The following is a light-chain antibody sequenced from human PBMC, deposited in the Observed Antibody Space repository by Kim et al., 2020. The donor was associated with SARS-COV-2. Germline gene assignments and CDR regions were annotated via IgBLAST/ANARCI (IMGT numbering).Light chain of an antibody. J-gene: IGLJ3*02. CDR3: SSYTSSRV. Sequence: SPGQAIPISCTGTSSDVGGYNYVSWYQQHPGKAPQLMIYDVSKRPSGVSNRFSGSKSGNTASLTISGLQAEDEADYYCSSYTSSRVFGGGTQLTVL. V-gene: IGLV2-14*04. CDR1: SSDVGGYNY. CDR2: DVS.